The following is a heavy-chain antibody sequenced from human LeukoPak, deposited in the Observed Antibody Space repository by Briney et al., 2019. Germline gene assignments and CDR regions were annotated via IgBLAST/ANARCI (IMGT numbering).Heavy chain of an antibody. J-gene: IGHJ6*03. CDR2: IRYDGSNK. Sequence: GGSLRLSCAASGFTFSSYGMHWVRQAPGKGLEWVAFIRYDGSNKYYADSVKGRFTISRDNSKDTLYLQMNSLRVEDTAVYYCAKVGDKRGYTYGYHYYYYMDVWGKGTTVTISS. CDR3: AKVGDKRGYTYGYHYYYYMDV. D-gene: IGHD5-18*01. CDR1: GFTFSSYG. V-gene: IGHV3-30*02.